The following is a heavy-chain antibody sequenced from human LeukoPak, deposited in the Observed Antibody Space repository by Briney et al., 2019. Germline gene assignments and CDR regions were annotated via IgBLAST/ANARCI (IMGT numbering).Heavy chain of an antibody. Sequence: ASVKVSCKVSGYTLTELSMHWVRQAPGKGLEWMGGFDPEDGETIYAQKFQGRVTMTEDTSTDTAYMELSSLRSEDTAVYYCATTLEYSGSYFAASSYFDLWGRGTLVTVSS. CDR1: GYTLTELS. V-gene: IGHV1-24*01. CDR2: FDPEDGET. D-gene: IGHD1-26*01. J-gene: IGHJ2*01. CDR3: ATTLEYSGSYFAASSYFDL.